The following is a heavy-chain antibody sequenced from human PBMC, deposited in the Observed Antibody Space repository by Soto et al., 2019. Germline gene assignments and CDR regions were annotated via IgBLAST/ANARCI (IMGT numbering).Heavy chain of an antibody. D-gene: IGHD3-9*01. CDR1: ELHISGYS. CDR2: ISSGSKTI. CDR3: AREDILGVRSFDY. Sequence: GGSLRRSCAASELHISGYSVNLVRQVPGKGLEWVSYISSGSKTIYYAESVKGRFTVSRDNARNSQYLQMNSLRDEDTAVYYCAREDILGVRSFDYWGQGTLVTVSS. J-gene: IGHJ4*02. V-gene: IGHV3-48*02.